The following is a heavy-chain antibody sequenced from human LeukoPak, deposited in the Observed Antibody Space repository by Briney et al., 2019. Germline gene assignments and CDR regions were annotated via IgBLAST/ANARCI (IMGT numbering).Heavy chain of an antibody. CDR1: GFTFSSYW. D-gene: IGHD6-19*01. Sequence: GGSLRLSCAASGFTFSSYWMSWVSQAPGKGLEWVANIKQDGSEKYYVDSVKGRFTISRDNAENSLYLQMNSLRAEDTAVYHCARDWAGPFDYWGQGTLVTVSS. CDR2: IKQDGSEK. V-gene: IGHV3-7*05. CDR3: ARDWAGPFDY. J-gene: IGHJ4*02.